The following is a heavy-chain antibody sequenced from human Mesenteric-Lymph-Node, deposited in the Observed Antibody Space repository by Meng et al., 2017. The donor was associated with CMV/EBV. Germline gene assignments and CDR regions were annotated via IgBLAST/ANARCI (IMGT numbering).Heavy chain of an antibody. CDR2: ISHDDIDE. CDR3: ARDAATVGTHPPDY. Sequence: GGSLRLSCVVSGFRFNTYTMHWVRQAPGKGLEWVTVISHDDIDEYYADSVKGRFTISRDNSKNTLYLQMNNVTVDDTALYYCARDAATVGTHPPDYWGQGTLVTVSS. D-gene: IGHD4-23*01. J-gene: IGHJ4*02. V-gene: IGHV3-30*04. CDR1: GFRFNTYT.